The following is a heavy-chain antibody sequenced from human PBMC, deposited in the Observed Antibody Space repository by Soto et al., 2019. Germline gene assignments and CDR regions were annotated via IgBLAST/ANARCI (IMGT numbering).Heavy chain of an antibody. CDR3: ARAGTAMVTIDY. J-gene: IGHJ4*02. CDR2: IYYSGST. V-gene: IGHV4-59*01. D-gene: IGHD5-18*01. CDR1: GGSISSYH. Sequence: SETLSLTCTVSGGSISSYHWSWIRQPPGKGLEWIGYIYYSGSTNYNPSLKSRVTISVDTSKNQLSLKLSSVTAADTAVYYCARAGTAMVTIDYWGQGTLVTVSS.